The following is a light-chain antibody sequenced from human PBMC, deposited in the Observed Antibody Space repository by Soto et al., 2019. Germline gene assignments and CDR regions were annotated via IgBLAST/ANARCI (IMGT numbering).Light chain of an antibody. CDR3: AAWDDSLTGYV. CDR1: SSNIGTNA. CDR2: NNN. Sequence: QSVLTHPPSASGTPGQRVTISCSGGSSNIGTNAVNWYQQLPGTAPKLLIYNNNQRPSGVPDRFSGSKSGTSASLAISGLQSEDEANYYCAAWDDSLTGYVFGTGTKVTVL. J-gene: IGLJ1*01. V-gene: IGLV1-44*01.